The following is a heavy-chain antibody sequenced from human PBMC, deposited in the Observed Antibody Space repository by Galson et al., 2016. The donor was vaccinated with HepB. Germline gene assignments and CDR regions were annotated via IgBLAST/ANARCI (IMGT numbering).Heavy chain of an antibody. CDR3: ARQYRGGPSDY. J-gene: IGHJ4*02. V-gene: IGHV4-34*10. CDR1: GGSFSGYF. Sequence: LSLTCAVYGGSFSGYFWTWIRQTPGKGLEWIGEISHNGKTHTAPSLKSRVTLSVDTSKSQFHLKVVSATAADTALYYCARQYRGGPSDYWGQGTLVIVSS. D-gene: IGHD5-12*01. CDR2: ISHNGKT.